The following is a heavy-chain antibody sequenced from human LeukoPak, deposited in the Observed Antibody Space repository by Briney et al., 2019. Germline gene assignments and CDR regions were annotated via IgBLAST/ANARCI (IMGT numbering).Heavy chain of an antibody. Sequence: ASVKVSCKASGYTFTAYYMHWVRQAPGQGLEWMGWINPKSGDTNYAQKFQGRVTMTRDTSINTAYMELNSLRSDDTAVYYCARYDSVSFGAFDLWGQGTMVTVS. D-gene: IGHD3-3*01. CDR2: INPKSGDT. J-gene: IGHJ3*01. CDR3: ARYDSVSFGAFDL. V-gene: IGHV1-2*02. CDR1: GYTFTAYY.